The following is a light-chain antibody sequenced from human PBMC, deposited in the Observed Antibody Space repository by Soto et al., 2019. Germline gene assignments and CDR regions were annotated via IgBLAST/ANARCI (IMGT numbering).Light chain of an antibody. Sequence: DIQMTQSPSSLSAFVGGRVTITRRASQNIDRYLNWYQQRPGKAPKLLIYATSNLQGGVTSRFSGGGSGPDFSLTISNLQPEDFATYFCQQTYSTPWTFGQGTKVEI. CDR2: ATS. V-gene: IGKV1-39*01. CDR3: QQTYSTPWT. CDR1: QNIDRY. J-gene: IGKJ1*01.